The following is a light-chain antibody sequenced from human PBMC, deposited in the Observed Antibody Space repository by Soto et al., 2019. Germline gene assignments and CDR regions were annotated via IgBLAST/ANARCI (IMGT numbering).Light chain of an antibody. CDR2: DTS. CDR1: QSVSGY. Sequence: EIVLTQSPATLSLSPGERATLSCRASQSVSGYLAWYQQRPGQTPSLLIYDTSNRATGVPTRFSGSGSGTDFTLTITDLEPEDFAVYYCQQRSSWPLTFGGGTGGYQ. V-gene: IGKV3-11*01. J-gene: IGKJ4*01. CDR3: QQRSSWPLT.